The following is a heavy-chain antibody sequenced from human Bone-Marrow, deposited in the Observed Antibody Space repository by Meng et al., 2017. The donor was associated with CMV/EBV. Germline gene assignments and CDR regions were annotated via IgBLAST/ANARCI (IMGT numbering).Heavy chain of an antibody. CDR3: ASLYDFWGVGMDV. D-gene: IGHD3-3*01. CDR1: GFTFSSYS. CDR2: ISSSSSYI. Sequence: GESLKISCAASGFTFSSYSMNWVRQAPGKGLEWVSSISSSSSYIYYADSVKGRFTISRDNAKNSLYLQMNSLRAEDTAVYYCASLYDFWGVGMDVWGQGTTVTVSS. J-gene: IGHJ6*02. V-gene: IGHV3-21*01.